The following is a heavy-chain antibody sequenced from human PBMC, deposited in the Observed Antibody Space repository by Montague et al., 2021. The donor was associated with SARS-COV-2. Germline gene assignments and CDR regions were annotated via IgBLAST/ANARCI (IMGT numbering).Heavy chain of an antibody. V-gene: IGHV3-48*02. J-gene: IGHJ4*02. D-gene: IGHD3-10*01. CDR3: ARDQVLWFGEHVV. Sequence: SLRLSCAASGFTFSSYSMNWVRQTPGKGLEWVSYISSSSSTIYYXXSVKGRFTISRDNAKNSLYLQMNSLRDEDTAVYYCARDQVLWFGEHVVWGQGTLVTVSS. CDR1: GFTFSSYS. CDR2: ISSSSSTI.